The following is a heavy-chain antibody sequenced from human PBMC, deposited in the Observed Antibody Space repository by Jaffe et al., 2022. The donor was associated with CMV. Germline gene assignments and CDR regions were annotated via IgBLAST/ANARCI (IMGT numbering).Heavy chain of an antibody. V-gene: IGHV2-70*15. J-gene: IGHJ5*02. D-gene: IGHD6-19*01. CDR3: ARIQLAGTEGDWFDP. CDR1: GFSLSTSGMC. CDR2: IDWDDDK. Sequence: QVTLRESGPALVKPTQTLTLTCTFSGFSLSTSGMCVSWIRQPPGKALEWLARIDWDDDKYYSTSLKTRLTISKDTSKNQVVLTMTNMDPVDTATYYCARIQLAGTEGDWFDPWGQGTLVTVSS.